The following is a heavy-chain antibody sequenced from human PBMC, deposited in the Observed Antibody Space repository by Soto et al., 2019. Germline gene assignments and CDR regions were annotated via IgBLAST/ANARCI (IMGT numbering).Heavy chain of an antibody. Sequence: QVRLVESGGGVVQPGRSLRLSCAASGFTFGTHGMHWVRQAPGKGLEWVADISHDGGNIYYSDSVKGRFTVSRDNSKNTLYLQMSSLRPEDTAIYYCAKDPGLYEVVTAFYRHSLDIWGQGTMVTVSS. CDR2: ISHDGGNI. J-gene: IGHJ3*02. CDR1: GFTFGTHG. D-gene: IGHD3-9*01. CDR3: AKDPGLYEVVTAFYRHSLDI. V-gene: IGHV3-30*18.